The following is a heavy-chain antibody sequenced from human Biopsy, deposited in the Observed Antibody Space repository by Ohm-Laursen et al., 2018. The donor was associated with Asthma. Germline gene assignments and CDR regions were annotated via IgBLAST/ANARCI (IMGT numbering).Heavy chain of an antibody. V-gene: IGHV4-31*03. D-gene: IGHD3-22*01. CDR2: IYYSGGT. CDR1: YGSITSGGYY. J-gene: IGHJ4*02. CDR3: ARAQDYYDSRGYYRSFDY. Sequence: SQTLSLTCPVSYGSITSGGYYRTWIRQHPGKGLEWIGFIYYSGGTYYNPSLKSRVSISIDTSKNQFSLKLSSVTAADTAVYYCARAQDYYDSRGYYRSFDYWGQGTLVTVSS.